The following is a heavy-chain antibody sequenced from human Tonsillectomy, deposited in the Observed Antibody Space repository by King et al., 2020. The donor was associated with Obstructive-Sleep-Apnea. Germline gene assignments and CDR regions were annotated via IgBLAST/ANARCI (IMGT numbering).Heavy chain of an antibody. J-gene: IGHJ6*02. CDR3: AREKQLHGAVRDYYYGMDV. CDR2: INQDGSEI. Sequence: VQLVESGGGLVQPGGSLRLSCAASGFTFNDYWMNWVRQAPGKGLEWVANINQDGSEIYYVDSLRGRFTISRDTAKNSLFLQMSSLRAEDTAVYYWAREKQLHGAVRDYYYGMDVWPRGTAVTVSS. CDR1: GFTFNDYW. V-gene: IGHV3-7*01. D-gene: IGHD6-13*01.